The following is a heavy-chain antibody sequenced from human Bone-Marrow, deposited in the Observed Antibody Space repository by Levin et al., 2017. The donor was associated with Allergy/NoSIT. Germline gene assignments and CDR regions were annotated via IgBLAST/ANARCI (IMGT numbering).Heavy chain of an antibody. V-gene: IGHV3-33*01. Sequence: LSLTCAASGFTFSAFGMHWVRQAPGRGLEWMAVISYDGGHKFYADSVKGRFTISRDNSKNTHYLQMNSLRAEDTAVYYCTRDRGEWGQFYFDYWGQGILVTVSS. D-gene: IGHD1-26*01. CDR2: ISYDGGHK. J-gene: IGHJ4*02. CDR3: TRDRGEWGQFYFDY. CDR1: GFTFSAFG.